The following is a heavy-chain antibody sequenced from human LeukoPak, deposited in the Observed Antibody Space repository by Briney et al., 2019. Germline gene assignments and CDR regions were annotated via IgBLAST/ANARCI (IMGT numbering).Heavy chain of an antibody. V-gene: IGHV3-23*01. CDR1: GFTFSSYA. CDR2: ISGGGGST. Sequence: GGSLRLSCAASGFTFSSYAMSWVRQAPGKGLEWVSAISGGGGSTYYADSVKGRFTISRDNSKNTLYLQMNSLRAEDTAVYYCAKDIGMVYAVDYWGQGTLVTVSS. CDR3: AKDIGMVYAVDY. J-gene: IGHJ4*02. D-gene: IGHD2-8*01.